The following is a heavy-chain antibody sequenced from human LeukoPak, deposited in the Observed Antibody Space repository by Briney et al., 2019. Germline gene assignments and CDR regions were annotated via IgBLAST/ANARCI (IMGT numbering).Heavy chain of an antibody. Sequence: ASVKVSCKASGYTFTGYYMHWVRQAPGQGLESMGWINPNSGGTNYAQKFQGRVTMTRDTSISTAYMELSRLRSDDTAVYYCARAQHYYDSSGYYFDAFDIWGQGTMVTVSS. CDR3: ARAQHYYDSSGYYFDAFDI. J-gene: IGHJ3*02. CDR1: GYTFTGYY. CDR2: INPNSGGT. D-gene: IGHD3-22*01. V-gene: IGHV1-2*02.